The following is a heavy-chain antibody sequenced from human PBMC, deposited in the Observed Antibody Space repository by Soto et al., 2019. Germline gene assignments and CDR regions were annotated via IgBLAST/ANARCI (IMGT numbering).Heavy chain of an antibody. J-gene: IGHJ4*02. V-gene: IGHV1-3*01. CDR2: INAGNGNT. D-gene: IGHD2-21*02. Sequence: GAPVKVSWKASGYTFTSYAMHWLRQATGQRREWMGWINAGNGNTKYSQKFQGRVTITRDTSASTAYMELSSLRSEDTAVYYCARSIVVVTVLDYWGQGTLVTVSS. CDR3: ARSIVVVTVLDY. CDR1: GYTFTSYA.